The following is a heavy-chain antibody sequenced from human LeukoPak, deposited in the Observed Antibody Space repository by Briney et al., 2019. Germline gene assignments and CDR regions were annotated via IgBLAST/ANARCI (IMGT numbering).Heavy chain of an antibody. V-gene: IGHV5-51*01. CDR3: ARQGAGGWYITPFDA. Sequence: GESLKISCKGSGYYFTNYWIAWVRQMPGKGLEWMGIIFPGDSDTRYSPSFQSQVTISADKSMNTAYLQWSNLKASDTAIYYCARQGAGGWYITPFDAWGQGTLVTVSS. J-gene: IGHJ4*02. CDR2: IFPGDSDT. D-gene: IGHD6-19*01. CDR1: GYYFTNYW.